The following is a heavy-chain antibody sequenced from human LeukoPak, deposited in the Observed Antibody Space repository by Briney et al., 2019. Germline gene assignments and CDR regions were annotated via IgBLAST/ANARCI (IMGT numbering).Heavy chain of an antibody. V-gene: IGHV4-39*01. Sequence: SETLSLTCTVSGGSISSSSHYWGWIRQPPGKGLEWIGSIYYSGSTYYNPSLKSRVTISVDTSKNQFSLKLSSVTAADTAVYYCARHVTGTYYYYYYGMDVWGQGTTVTVSS. CDR1: GGSISSSSHY. J-gene: IGHJ6*02. CDR3: ARHVTGTYYYYYYGMDV. D-gene: IGHD7-27*01. CDR2: IYYSGST.